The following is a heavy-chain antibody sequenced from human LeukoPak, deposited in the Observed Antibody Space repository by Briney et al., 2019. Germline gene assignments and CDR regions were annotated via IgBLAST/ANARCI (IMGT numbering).Heavy chain of an antibody. CDR1: GGTFSSYA. D-gene: IGHD4-17*01. Sequence: SVKVSCKASGGTFSSYAISWVRQAPGQGLEWMGGIIPIFGTANYAQKFQGRVTITADESTSTAYMELSSLRSEDTAVYYCADNVYGAGYYYYMDVWGKGTTVTVSS. J-gene: IGHJ6*03. CDR2: IIPIFGTA. CDR3: ADNVYGAGYYYYMDV. V-gene: IGHV1-69*13.